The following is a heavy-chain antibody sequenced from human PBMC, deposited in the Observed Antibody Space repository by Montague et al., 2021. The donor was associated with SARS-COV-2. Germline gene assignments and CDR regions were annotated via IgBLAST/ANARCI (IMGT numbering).Heavy chain of an antibody. D-gene: IGHD3-10*01. CDR2: IYYSGTT. J-gene: IGHJ4*02. CDR3: ARGMIRGVTTPFDY. V-gene: IGHV4-39*02. CDR1: SGSIISSGYY. Sequence: SETLSLTCSVSSGSIISSGYYWGRIRQPPGKELEWIGNIYYSGTTXYXXXXQXRGTISVDTSKNHLSLRLSSVTAADTAVYFCARGMIRGVTTPFDYWGQGSQVTVSS.